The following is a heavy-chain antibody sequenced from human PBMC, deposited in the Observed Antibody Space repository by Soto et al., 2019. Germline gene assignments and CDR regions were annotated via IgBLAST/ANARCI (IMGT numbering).Heavy chain of an antibody. V-gene: IGHV1-18*01. CDR2: ISAYNGNT. D-gene: IGHD2-2*01. J-gene: IGHJ4*02. CDR3: VRGPPPPAY. Sequence: QVKLVQSGAEVKKPGASVKVSCKASGYTFASYAISWMRQAPGQGLEWMGWISAYNGNTNYAQKLQGRATMTTDTPTSTAYTALRSLGSDDTAVYYCVRGPPPPAYWGQGTLVTVSS. CDR1: GYTFASYA.